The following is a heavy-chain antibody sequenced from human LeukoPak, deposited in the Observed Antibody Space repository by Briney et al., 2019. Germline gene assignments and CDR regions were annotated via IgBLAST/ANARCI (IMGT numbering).Heavy chain of an antibody. CDR1: GYTFTGYY. CDR3: ARVPRQDYYDSSGYYCPFDY. D-gene: IGHD3-22*01. CDR2: INPNSGGT. Sequence: ASVKVSRKASGYTFTGYYMHWVRQAPGQGLEWMGWINPNSGGTNYAQKFQGRVTMTRDTSISTAYMELSRLRSDDTAVYYCARVPRQDYYDSSGYYCPFDYWGQGTLVTVSS. J-gene: IGHJ4*02. V-gene: IGHV1-2*02.